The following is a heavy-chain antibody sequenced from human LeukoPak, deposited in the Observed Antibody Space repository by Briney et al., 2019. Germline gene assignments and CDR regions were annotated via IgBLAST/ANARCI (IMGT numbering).Heavy chain of an antibody. V-gene: IGHV3-23*01. CDR1: GXAFSNYA. CDR3: ARQIGFCSDGTCYFDD. D-gene: IGHD2-15*01. CDR2: ISTGGADT. Sequence: PGGSLRLSCTASGXAFSNYAMSLVRQAPGKGLEWVLAISTGGADTYHADSVKGRFTISRDQSKNTLYLQMNSLRDEDMAMYYCARQIGFCSDGTCYFDDWGQGTLVTVSS. J-gene: IGHJ4*02.